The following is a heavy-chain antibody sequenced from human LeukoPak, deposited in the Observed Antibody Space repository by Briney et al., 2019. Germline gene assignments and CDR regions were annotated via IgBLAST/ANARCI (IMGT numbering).Heavy chain of an antibody. J-gene: IGHJ4*02. Sequence: ASVKVSCKASGYTFTSNGISWVRQAPGQGLEWMGWISAYNGNTNYAQKLQGRVTMTTDTSTSTAYMELRSLRSDDTAVYYCARDAKRYCTNGVCYEFDYWGQGTLVTVSS. CDR3: ARDAKRYCTNGVCYEFDY. CDR1: GYTFTSNG. D-gene: IGHD2-8*01. V-gene: IGHV1-18*01. CDR2: ISAYNGNT.